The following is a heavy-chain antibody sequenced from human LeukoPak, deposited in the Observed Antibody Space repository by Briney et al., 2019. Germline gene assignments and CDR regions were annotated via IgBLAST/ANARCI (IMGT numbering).Heavy chain of an antibody. CDR2: INQDSSEK. Sequence: PGGSLRLSCVASGITFRNYWMSWVRQAPGKGLEWVANINQDSSEKYYVDSVKGRFTISRDNAKNSLYLQMNSLRAEDTAVYYCARDRMHSRKRTHYYYYYMDVWGKGTTVTVSS. CDR3: ARDRMHSRKRTHYYYYYMDV. D-gene: IGHD6-13*01. CDR1: GITFRNYW. J-gene: IGHJ6*03. V-gene: IGHV3-7*01.